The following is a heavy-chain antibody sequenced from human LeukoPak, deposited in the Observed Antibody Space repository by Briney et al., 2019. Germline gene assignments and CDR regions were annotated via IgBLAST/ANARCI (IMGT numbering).Heavy chain of an antibody. Sequence: ASVKVPCKASGYTFTGYYMHWVRQAPGQGLEWMGWISPYTGGTNYAQKFQGRVTITRDTSSNAVYMDLNRLTSDDTALYYCARDHNSENWGSLGKWGQGTLVTVSS. D-gene: IGHD7-27*01. V-gene: IGHV1-2*02. CDR3: ARDHNSENWGSLGK. CDR2: ISPYTGGT. J-gene: IGHJ4*02. CDR1: GYTFTGYY.